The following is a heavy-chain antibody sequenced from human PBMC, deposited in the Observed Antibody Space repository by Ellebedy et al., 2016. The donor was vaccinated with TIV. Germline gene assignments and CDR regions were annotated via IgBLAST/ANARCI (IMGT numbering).Heavy chain of an antibody. Sequence: PGGSLRLSCAASGLTFADYPLNWVRQAPGKGLEWVSGIRADGVSTYYADSVKGRFTVSRDNSMRLLSLQMNSLRVDDTAVYYCVTGYVASGSIYLEYFQFWGEGTLVAVSS. CDR1: GLTFADYP. V-gene: IGHV3-23*01. CDR3: VTGYVASGSIYLEYFQF. D-gene: IGHD3-10*01. CDR2: IRADGVST. J-gene: IGHJ1*01.